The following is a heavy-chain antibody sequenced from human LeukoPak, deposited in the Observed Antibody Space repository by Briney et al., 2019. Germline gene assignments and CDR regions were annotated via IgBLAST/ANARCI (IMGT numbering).Heavy chain of an antibody. CDR1: GYIFDIYA. J-gene: IGHJ1*01. CDR3: ARDYSLTLGTTTYFQH. V-gene: IGHV7-4-1*02. Sequence: ASVKVPCKASGYIFDIYAMIWVRQAPGQGLELMGWINTNTGNPTYAQGFTGRFVFSLDTSVSTAYLKISSLKAEDTAVYYCARDYSLTLGTTTYFQHWGQGTLVTVSS. CDR2: INTNTGNP. D-gene: IGHD1-1*01.